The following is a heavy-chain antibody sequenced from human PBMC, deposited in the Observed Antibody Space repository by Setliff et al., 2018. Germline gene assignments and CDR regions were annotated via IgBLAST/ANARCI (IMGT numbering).Heavy chain of an antibody. CDR1: GGSVSSSSYY. D-gene: IGHD1-26*01. V-gene: IGHV4-39*01. Sequence: SETLSLTCTVSGGSVSSSSYYWGWIRQPPGKGLEWIGTIYYSGTTYYSPSLESRVTISVDTSKNQFSLKLTSVTAADTAIYYCASRRTGPGGWFDYWGQGTLVTVSS. J-gene: IGHJ5*01. CDR3: ASRRTGPGGWFDY. CDR2: IYYSGTT.